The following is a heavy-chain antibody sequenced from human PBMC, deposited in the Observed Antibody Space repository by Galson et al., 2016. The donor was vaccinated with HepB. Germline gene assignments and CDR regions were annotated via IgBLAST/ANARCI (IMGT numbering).Heavy chain of an antibody. Sequence: SLRLSCAASGFAFTNYWMNWVRQAPGKGLVWVSRTSGDGSRVNYADFVKGRVTLPRDNAKNPLYLQMNSLRAEDTAVYYCARDFSSYDEYFDLWGQGTLVTVSS. D-gene: IGHD3-3*01. CDR3: ARDFSSYDEYFDL. CDR2: TSGDGSRV. V-gene: IGHV3-74*01. CDR1: GFAFTNYW. J-gene: IGHJ4*02.